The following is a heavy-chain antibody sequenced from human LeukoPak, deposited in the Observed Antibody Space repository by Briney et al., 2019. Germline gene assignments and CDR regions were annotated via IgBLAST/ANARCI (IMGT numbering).Heavy chain of an antibody. CDR3: ARHAADTVMLDN. J-gene: IGHJ4*02. CDR1: SGSISSYY. Sequence: SETLSLTCTVSSGSISSYYWSWIRQLPGKGLEWIGYIYYSGITEYSPSLKGRVAISVETSKNQFSLRLSSVTAADAAVYYCARHAADTVMLDNWGQGTLVTVSS. CDR2: IYYSGIT. D-gene: IGHD5-18*01. V-gene: IGHV4-59*08.